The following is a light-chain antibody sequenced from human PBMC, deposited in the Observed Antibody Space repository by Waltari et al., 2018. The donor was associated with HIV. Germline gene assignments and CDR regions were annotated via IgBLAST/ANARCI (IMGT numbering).Light chain of an antibody. CDR3: QSADSTGTYWV. V-gene: IGLV3-25*03. J-gene: IGLJ3*02. CDR2: RDK. CDR1: ALPTQY. Sequence: SYELTQPPSASVSPGQTARISCSGDALPTQYVFWYQQRPGQAPVMVIYRDKERPSGIPDRCSGSRAGTTVTLTISGVQAEDEADYYCQSADSTGTYWVFGGGTKLTVL.